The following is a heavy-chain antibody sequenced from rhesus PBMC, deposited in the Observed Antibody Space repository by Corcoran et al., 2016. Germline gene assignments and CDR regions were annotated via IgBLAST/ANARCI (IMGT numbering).Heavy chain of an antibody. Sequence: QVTLKESGPALVKPTQTLTLTCTFSGFSLSTSGMGVGWIRQPPGKALEWLANIYWDDDKYYSTALRTRLTISKDTSKNQVILTMTNMDPVDTATYYCARGGTGTTVATTVAFDYWGQGVLVTVSS. V-gene: IGHV2S1*01. CDR2: IYWDDDK. J-gene: IGHJ4*01. D-gene: IGHD4-29*01. CDR1: GFSLSTSGMG. CDR3: ARGGTGTTVATTVAFDY.